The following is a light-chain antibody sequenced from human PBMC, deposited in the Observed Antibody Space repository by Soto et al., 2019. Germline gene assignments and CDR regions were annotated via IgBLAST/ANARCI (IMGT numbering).Light chain of an antibody. CDR1: QSHVYSDGNTY. Sequence: DVVMTQSPLSLPVTLGQPASISCRSSQSHVYSDGNTYLNWVQQRPGQSPRRXXYKVSNRDSGVPDRFSDSGSGTDFTLPISSLDPEVFAVYDGQQRSNWPPITFGQGTRLEIK. CDR3: QQRSNWPPIT. J-gene: IGKJ5*01. CDR2: KVS. V-gene: IGKV2-30*01.